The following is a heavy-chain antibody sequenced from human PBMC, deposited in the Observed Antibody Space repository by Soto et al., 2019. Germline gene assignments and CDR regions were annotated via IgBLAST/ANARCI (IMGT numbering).Heavy chain of an antibody. CDR2: IDPSDSYT. D-gene: IGHD4-4*01. CDR1: GYSFTSYW. CDR3: ATRSSPVYYYGMDV. V-gene: IGHV5-10-1*01. J-gene: IGHJ6*02. Sequence: GESLKISCRGSGYSFTSYWISWVRQMPGKGLEWMGRIDPSDSYTNYSPSFQGHVTISADKSISTAYLQWSSLKASDTAMYYCATRSSPVYYYGMDVWGQGTTVTVSS.